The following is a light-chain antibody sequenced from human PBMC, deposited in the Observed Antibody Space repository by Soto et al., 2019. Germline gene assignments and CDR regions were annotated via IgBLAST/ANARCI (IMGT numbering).Light chain of an antibody. CDR2: DAS. CDR3: HYRT. CDR1: QTISRW. V-gene: IGKV1-5*01. Sequence: DIHLTKTPSNLSASVGDEVTITCRASQTISRWLAWYQPKPGRAPKLLIYDASTLESGVPSRFSGSGSDTELTITISRLQPDDFPTYFCHYRTFGQGTRLEIK. J-gene: IGKJ5*01.